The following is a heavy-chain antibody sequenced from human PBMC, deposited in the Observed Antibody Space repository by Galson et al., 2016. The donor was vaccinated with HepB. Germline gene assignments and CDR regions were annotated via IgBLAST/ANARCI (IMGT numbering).Heavy chain of an antibody. CDR1: GVSIATGGYS. CDR3: ARTYYDFSAGYQHTFDI. Sequence: TLSLTCAVSGVSIATGGYSWSWIRQPPGKGLEWIGFIYHTGHTYYNPSLQRRDTISLDTSENQFSLNLTSVTAADTAVYYCARTYYDFSAGYQHTFDIWGQGTMVTVSS. CDR2: IYHTGHT. J-gene: IGHJ3*02. V-gene: IGHV4-30-2*01. D-gene: IGHD3-3*01.